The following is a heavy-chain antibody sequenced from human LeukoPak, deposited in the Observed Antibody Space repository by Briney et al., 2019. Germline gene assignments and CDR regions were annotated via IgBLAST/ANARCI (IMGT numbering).Heavy chain of an antibody. Sequence: ASVKVSCKASGYTFTGYYMHWVRQAPGQGLEWMGWINPNSGGTNYAQKFQGRVTMTGDTSISTAYMELSRLRSDDTAVYYCARDFSYCGGDCPPYFDYWGQGTLVTVSS. CDR1: GYTFTGYY. D-gene: IGHD2-21*02. V-gene: IGHV1-2*02. CDR2: INPNSGGT. CDR3: ARDFSYCGGDCPPYFDY. J-gene: IGHJ4*02.